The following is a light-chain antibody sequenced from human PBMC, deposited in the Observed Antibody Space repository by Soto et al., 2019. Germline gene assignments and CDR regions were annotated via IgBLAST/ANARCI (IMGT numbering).Light chain of an antibody. V-gene: IGLV2-14*01. CDR3: SSYTTSSPYV. Sequence: QSALTQPASVSGSPGQSITISCTGTSNDVGGYNYVSWYQQHPGKAPKLVIYEVSHLPSGISDRFSGSKSGNTASLTISGLQVEDEAEYYCSSYTTSSPYVFGPGTKLTVL. J-gene: IGLJ1*01. CDR2: EVS. CDR1: SNDVGGYNY.